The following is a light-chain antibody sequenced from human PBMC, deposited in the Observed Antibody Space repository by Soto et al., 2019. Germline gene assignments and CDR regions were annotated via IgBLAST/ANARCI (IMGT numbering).Light chain of an antibody. CDR3: QQANSFPLT. Sequence: DIQMTQSPSTLSASVGDRVTITCRASQSISSWLAWYQQKPGKAPKLLIYDASSLESGVPSRFSGSGSGTEFTLTISSLQPDDFGTYYCQQANSFPLTFGPGTKVDMK. CDR2: DAS. V-gene: IGKV1-5*01. CDR1: QSISSW. J-gene: IGKJ3*01.